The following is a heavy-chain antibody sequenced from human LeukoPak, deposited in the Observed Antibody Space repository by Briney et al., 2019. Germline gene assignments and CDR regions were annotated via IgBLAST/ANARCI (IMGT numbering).Heavy chain of an antibody. CDR1: GFTFSIYA. CDR3: AKGPRRVSPAAY. D-gene: IGHD1-14*01. CDR2: ISFSGDNT. J-gene: IGHJ4*02. Sequence: PGGSLRLSCAASGFTFSIYAMSWVRQAPGKGLEWVSSISFSGDNTYYADSVKGRFTISRDNSKNTLYLQMNSLRAEDTAVYYCAKGPRRVSPAAYWGQGTLVTVSS. V-gene: IGHV3-23*01.